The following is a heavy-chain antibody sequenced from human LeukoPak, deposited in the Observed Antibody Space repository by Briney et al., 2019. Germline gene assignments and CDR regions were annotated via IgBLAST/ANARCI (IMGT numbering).Heavy chain of an antibody. CDR1: GFTFSTYG. CDR3: AKDRGSSGWYIGY. CDR2: NSGGSS. D-gene: IGHD6-19*01. Sequence: GSLRLSCAASGFTFSTYGVYWVRQAPGKGLEWVSSNSGGSSYYADSVKGRFTISRDNSKNTLYLQMNSLRAEDTAVYYCAKDRGSSGWYIGYWGKGTLVTVCS. J-gene: IGHJ4*02. V-gene: IGHV3-23*01.